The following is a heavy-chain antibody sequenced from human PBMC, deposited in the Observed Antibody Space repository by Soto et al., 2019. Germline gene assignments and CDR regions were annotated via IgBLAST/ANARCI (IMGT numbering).Heavy chain of an antibody. J-gene: IGHJ4*02. V-gene: IGHV1-69*02. D-gene: IGHD6-6*01. CDR1: GGTFSSST. CDR2: IIPILGIA. Sequence: ASVKVSCKASGGTFSSSTISWVRQAPGQGLEWMGRIIPILGIANYAQKFQGRVTITADKSTSTAYMELSSLRSEDTAVYYCARRGYSSSSLLVDYWGQGTLVTVSS. CDR3: ARRGYSSSSLLVDY.